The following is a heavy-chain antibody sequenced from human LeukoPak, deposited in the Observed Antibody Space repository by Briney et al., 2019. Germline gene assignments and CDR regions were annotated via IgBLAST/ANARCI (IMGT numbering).Heavy chain of an antibody. CDR2: ISDDGTKK. CDR3: AKDEGGDYVGLDY. V-gene: IGHV3-30*18. CDR1: GFTFSNYG. D-gene: IGHD4-17*01. J-gene: IGHJ4*02. Sequence: PGGSLRLSCAASGFTFSNYGMHWVRQAPGKGLEWLAVISDDGTKKSYADSVKGRFTISRDNSKNTLYLQMNSLRPEDTAVYYCAKDEGGDYVGLDYWGQGTLVTVSS.